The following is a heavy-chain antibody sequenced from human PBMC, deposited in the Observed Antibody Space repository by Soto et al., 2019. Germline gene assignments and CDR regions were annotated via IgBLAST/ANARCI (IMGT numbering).Heavy chain of an antibody. CDR2: ISGSGGST. V-gene: IGHV3-23*01. CDR3: AKGGRITMVRGFIDY. Sequence: EVQLLESGGGLVQPGGSLRLSCAASGFTFTNFAMSWVRQAPGKGLEWVSTISGSGGSTYFADSVKGRFTICRDTSMNTLSLQMNSLRAEDKAVSYCAKGGRITMVRGFIDYWGQGTLVTVSS. J-gene: IGHJ4*02. CDR1: GFTFTNFA. D-gene: IGHD3-10*01.